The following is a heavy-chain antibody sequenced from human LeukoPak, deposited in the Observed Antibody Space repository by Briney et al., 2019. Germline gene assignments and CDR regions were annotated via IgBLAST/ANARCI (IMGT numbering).Heavy chain of an antibody. CDR3: VRDNPRCCGVVPANVDDY. J-gene: IGHJ4*02. CDR1: GFSFSRDS. CDR2: ISHDSGTK. V-gene: IGHV3-48*01. Sequence: GGSLRLSGAASGFSFSRDSMNWVRQAPGKGREGITYISHDSGTKYYEDSGRGRFTSSRDNGKNSLDLQMHSRGAEDRAVYCCVRDNPRCCGVVPANVDDYWGQGTLVTVSS. D-gene: IGHD2-15*01.